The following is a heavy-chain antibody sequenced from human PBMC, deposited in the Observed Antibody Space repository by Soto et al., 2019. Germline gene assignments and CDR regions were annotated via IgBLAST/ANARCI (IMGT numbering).Heavy chain of an antibody. V-gene: IGHV3-33*01. J-gene: IGHJ3*02. CDR1: GFTFSSYG. D-gene: IGHD4-17*01. CDR3: ARERGGSTVVTPGGSDDAFDI. Sequence: SLRLSCAASGFTFSSYGMHWVRQAPGKGLEWVAVIWYDGSNKYYADSVKGRFTISRDNSKNTLYLQMNGLRAEDTAVYYCARERGGSTVVTPGGSDDAFDIWGQGTMVTVSS. CDR2: IWYDGSNK.